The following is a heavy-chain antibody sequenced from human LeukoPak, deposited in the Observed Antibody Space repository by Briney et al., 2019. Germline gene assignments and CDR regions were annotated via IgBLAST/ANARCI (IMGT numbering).Heavy chain of an antibody. J-gene: IGHJ6*03. CDR2: ISAYNGNT. V-gene: IGHV1-18*01. Sequence: GASVKVSGKASGYTVTSYGASWVRRAPGQRLGGRGWISAYNGNTNSAHKLKGRVTLSTDTSTSTDYMELRSLRSDDTAVYYCARNRPPPRSRTNGVCYFADYYYYYMDVWGKGTTVTVSS. CDR3: ARNRPPPRSRTNGVCYFADYYYYYMDV. CDR1: GYTVTSYG. D-gene: IGHD2-8*01.